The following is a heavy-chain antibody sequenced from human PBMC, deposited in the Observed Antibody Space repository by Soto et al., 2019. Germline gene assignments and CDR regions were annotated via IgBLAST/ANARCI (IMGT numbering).Heavy chain of an antibody. J-gene: IGHJ4*02. V-gene: IGHV4-59*01. CDR1: GGSISSYY. Sequence: ETLSLTCTVSGGSISSYYWSWIRQPPGKGLEWIGYIYYSGSTNYNPSLKSRVTISVDTSKNQFSLKLSSVTAADTAVYYCARAPDYYDSSGQYFDYWGQGTLVTVSS. CDR2: IYYSGST. CDR3: ARAPDYYDSSGQYFDY. D-gene: IGHD3-22*01.